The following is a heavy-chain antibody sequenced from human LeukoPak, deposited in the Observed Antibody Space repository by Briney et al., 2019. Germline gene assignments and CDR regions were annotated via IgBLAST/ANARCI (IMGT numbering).Heavy chain of an antibody. CDR3: ARAEARYYDILTGYWGIDYYGMDV. V-gene: IGHV1-2*04. J-gene: IGHJ6*04. CDR2: INPNSGGT. D-gene: IGHD3-9*01. Sequence: ASVKVSCKASGYTFTGYYMHWVRHAPGQGLEWMGWINPNSGGTNYAQKFQGWVTMTRDTSISTAYMELSRLRSDDTAVYYCARAEARYYDILTGYWGIDYYGMDVWGKGTTVTVSS. CDR1: GYTFTGYY.